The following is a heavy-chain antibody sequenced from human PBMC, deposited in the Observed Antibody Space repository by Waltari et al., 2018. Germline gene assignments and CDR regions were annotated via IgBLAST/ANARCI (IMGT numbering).Heavy chain of an antibody. Sequence: EVRLLESGGGLVQPGGSLSLSCEASEFIFITYWSHWVRQGPGKGLVWVSRIDNGDGSGTSYADSVKGRFTISRDNAKNTLYLQMNSLRAEDTGVYYCARDHYYSKDVWGTGTTVTVSS. J-gene: IGHJ6*04. CDR1: EFIFITYW. V-gene: IGHV3-74*01. CDR3: ARDHYYSKDV. CDR2: IDNGDGSGT.